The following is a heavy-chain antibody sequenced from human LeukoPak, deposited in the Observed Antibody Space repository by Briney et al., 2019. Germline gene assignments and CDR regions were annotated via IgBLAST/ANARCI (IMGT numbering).Heavy chain of an antibody. D-gene: IGHD6-19*01. J-gene: IGHJ4*02. CDR3: AKETTAVAGTYFDY. V-gene: IGHV3-23*01. CDR1: RFTFSSYA. Sequence: PGGSLRLSCAASRFTFSSYAMSWVRQAPGKGLEWVSAISGRGDNTYYADSVKGRFTISRDNSKNTLYLQMNSLRAEDTAVYYCAKETTAVAGTYFDYWGQGTLVTVSS. CDR2: ISGRGDNT.